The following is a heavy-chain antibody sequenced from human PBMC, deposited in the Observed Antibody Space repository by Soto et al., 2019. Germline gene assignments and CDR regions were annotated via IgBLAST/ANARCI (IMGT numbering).Heavy chain of an antibody. Sequence: SETLSLTCAFSGGSFSPYYWSWIRQPPGKGLEWIGEINHSGSTNYNPSLKSRVTISVDTSKNQVSLKLSSVTAADTAVFYCARGYNCNYFQRHAFDIWGQGTMVT. CDR2: INHSGST. V-gene: IGHV4-34*01. CDR1: GGSFSPYY. J-gene: IGHJ3*02. D-gene: IGHD1-7*01. CDR3: ARGYNCNYFQRHAFDI.